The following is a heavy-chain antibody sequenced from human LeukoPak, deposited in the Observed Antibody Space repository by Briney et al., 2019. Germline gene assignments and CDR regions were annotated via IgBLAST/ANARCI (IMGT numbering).Heavy chain of an antibody. J-gene: IGHJ3*02. CDR2: ISGSGGSA. V-gene: IGHV3-23*01. CDR1: GFTFDNYA. CDR3: AKDKSAVVTGRAFEI. Sequence: GGSLRLSCAASGFTFDNYAMSWVRQAPRKGLEWVSAISGSGGSAYYADSVKGRLTISRDNSKNTLYLQMNSVRGEDTAVYYCAKDKSAVVTGRAFEIWGQGTMVTVSS. D-gene: IGHD3-22*01.